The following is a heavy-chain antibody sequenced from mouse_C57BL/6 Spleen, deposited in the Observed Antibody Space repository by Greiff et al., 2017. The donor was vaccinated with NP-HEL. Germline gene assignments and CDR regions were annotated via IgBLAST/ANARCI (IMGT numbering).Heavy chain of an antibody. D-gene: IGHD1-1*01. V-gene: IGHV1-5*01. CDR3: TRAYYGSSYDYAMDY. CDR1: GYTFTSYW. Sequence: EVQLQQSGTVLARPGASVKMSCKTSGYTFTSYWMHWVKQRPGQGLEWIGAIYPGNSDTSYNQKFKGKAQLPAVTSASTAYMELSSLTNEDSAVYYCTRAYYGSSYDYAMDYWGQGTSVTVSS. CDR2: IYPGNSDT. J-gene: IGHJ4*01.